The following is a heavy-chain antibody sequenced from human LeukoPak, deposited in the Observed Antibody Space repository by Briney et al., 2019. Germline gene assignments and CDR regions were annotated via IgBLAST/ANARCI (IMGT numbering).Heavy chain of an antibody. Sequence: PSETLSLTCTVSRGSISGSIRSYYWSWLRQPPGKGLEWIGYISSSGSVNDNPSLRSRVTISVDTSKNQFFLNLSSVSAADTGVYYCARIPLGSSGAYYFDYWGQGTLVTVSP. CDR3: ARIPLGSSGAYYFDY. D-gene: IGHD5-12*01. J-gene: IGHJ4*02. V-gene: IGHV4-4*09. CDR1: RGSISGSIRSYY. CDR2: ISSSGSV.